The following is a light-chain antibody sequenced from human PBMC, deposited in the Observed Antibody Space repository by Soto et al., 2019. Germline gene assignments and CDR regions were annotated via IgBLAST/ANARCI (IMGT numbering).Light chain of an antibody. Sequence: EIVLTQSPGTLSLSPGERATLSCRASQSVSNNYVAWYQQKPGNAPRLLIYGASSRATGIPDRFSGSGSGTDFTLTISRLEPEDFAVYYCQQYGRAPYTFGQGTKLEIK. J-gene: IGKJ2*01. V-gene: IGKV3-20*01. CDR1: QSVSNNY. CDR2: GAS. CDR3: QQYGRAPYT.